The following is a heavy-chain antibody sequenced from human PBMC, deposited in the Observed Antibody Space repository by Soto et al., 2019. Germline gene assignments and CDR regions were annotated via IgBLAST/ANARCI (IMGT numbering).Heavy chain of an antibody. Sequence: SETLSLTCTVSGGSISSYYWSWIRQPPGKGLEWIGYIYYSGSTNYNPSLKSRVTISVDTSKNQFSLKLRSVTAADTAVYYCARAFCGGDCYSGNAFDIWGQGTMVTVSS. J-gene: IGHJ3*02. CDR3: ARAFCGGDCYSGNAFDI. D-gene: IGHD2-21*02. CDR2: IYYSGST. CDR1: GGSISSYY. V-gene: IGHV4-59*08.